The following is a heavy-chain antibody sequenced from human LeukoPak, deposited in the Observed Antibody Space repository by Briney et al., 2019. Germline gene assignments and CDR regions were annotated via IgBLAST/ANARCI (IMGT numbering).Heavy chain of an antibody. CDR1: GFTFSSYA. CDR2: ISGSGGST. D-gene: IGHD6-19*01. CDR3: AKGSYSSGWYYFDY. J-gene: IGHJ4*02. V-gene: IGHV3-23*01. Sequence: QSGGSLRLSCAASGFTFSSYAMSWVRQAPGKGLEWVSAISGSGGSTYYADSVKGRFTISRDNSKNTLYLQMNSLRAEDTAVYYCAKGSYSSGWYYFDYWGQGTLVTVSS.